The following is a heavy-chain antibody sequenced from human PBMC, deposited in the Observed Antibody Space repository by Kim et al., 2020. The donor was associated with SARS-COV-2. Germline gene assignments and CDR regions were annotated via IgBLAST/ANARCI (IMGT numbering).Heavy chain of an antibody. CDR2: ISAYNGNT. CDR3: ARDETFLTGYPGFDY. CDR1: GYTFTSYG. Sequence: ASVKVSCKASGYTFTSYGISWVRQAPGQGLEWMGWISAYNGNTNYAQKLQGRVTMTTDTSTSTAYMELRSLRSDDTAVYYCARDETFLTGYPGFDYWGQGTLVTVSS. V-gene: IGHV1-18*01. D-gene: IGHD3-9*01. J-gene: IGHJ4*02.